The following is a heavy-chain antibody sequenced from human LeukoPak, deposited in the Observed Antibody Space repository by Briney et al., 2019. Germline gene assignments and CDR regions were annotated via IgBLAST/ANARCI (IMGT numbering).Heavy chain of an antibody. J-gene: IGHJ4*02. CDR3: ASSYGDYVEYYFDY. CDR1: GGSFSGYY. CDR2: INHSGRT. D-gene: IGHD4-17*01. V-gene: IGHV4-34*01. Sequence: SETLSLTCAVYGGSFSGYYWSWIRQPPGKGLEWIGEINHSGRTNYNPSLKSRVTISVDTSKNQFSLKLSSVTAADTAVYYCASSYGDYVEYYFDYWGQGTLVTVSS.